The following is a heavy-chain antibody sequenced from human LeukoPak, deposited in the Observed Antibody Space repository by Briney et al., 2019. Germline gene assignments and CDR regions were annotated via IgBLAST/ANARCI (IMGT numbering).Heavy chain of an antibody. D-gene: IGHD2-2*01. CDR1: GYTLTELS. V-gene: IGHV1-24*01. Sequence: GSVKVSCKVSGYTLTELSMHWVRQAPGKGLEWMGGFDPEDGETIYAQKFLGRVTMTEDTSTDTAYMELSSLRSEDTAVYYCAREGAIVVVPAAMKDHYYGMDVWGQGTTVTVSS. J-gene: IGHJ6*02. CDR3: AREGAIVVVPAAMKDHYYGMDV. CDR2: FDPEDGET.